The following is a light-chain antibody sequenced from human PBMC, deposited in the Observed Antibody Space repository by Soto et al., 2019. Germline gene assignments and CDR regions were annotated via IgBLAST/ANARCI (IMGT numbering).Light chain of an antibody. CDR2: AAS. J-gene: IGKJ2*02. CDR1: QTINSY. CDR3: QQSYIPPPCT. V-gene: IGKV1-39*01. Sequence: DIHMTQSPSSLSASVGDRFTVTCRASQTINSYLNWYQQKPGKAPKLLIYAASILQSGVPSRFSGSGSGTDFTLTISSLQPEDFATYYCQQSYIPPPCTFGQGTKVDIK.